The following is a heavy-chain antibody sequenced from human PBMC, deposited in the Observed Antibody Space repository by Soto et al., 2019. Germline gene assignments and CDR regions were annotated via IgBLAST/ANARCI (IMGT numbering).Heavy chain of an antibody. CDR2: IYYSGST. Sequence: PSETLSLTCTVSGGSISSGDYYWSWIRQPPGKGLEWIGYIYYSGSTYYNPSLKSRVTISVDTSKNQFSLKLSSVTAADTAVYYCASSGTAYYYDSSGYYPLPYYFDYWGQGTLVTSPQ. CDR3: ASSGTAYYYDSSGYYPLPYYFDY. V-gene: IGHV4-30-4*01. D-gene: IGHD3-22*01. J-gene: IGHJ4*02. CDR1: GGSISSGDYY.